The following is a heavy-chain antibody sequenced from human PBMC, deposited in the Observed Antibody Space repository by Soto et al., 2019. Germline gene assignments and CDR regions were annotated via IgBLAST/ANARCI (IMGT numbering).Heavy chain of an antibody. CDR3: ASDLSGRADV. J-gene: IGHJ6*02. CDR2: MNEDGGTT. Sequence: LRLSCAASGFAFSSYWMHWVRQAPGKGLEWVSRMNEDGGTTDYADSVKGRFTISRDNAKNTLYLQMNSLRVEDTAVYYCASDLSGRADVWGQGTTVTVSS. CDR1: GFAFSSYW. D-gene: IGHD3-10*01. V-gene: IGHV3-74*01.